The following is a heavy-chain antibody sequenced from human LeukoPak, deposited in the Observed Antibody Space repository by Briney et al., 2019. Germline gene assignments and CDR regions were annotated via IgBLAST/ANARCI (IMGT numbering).Heavy chain of an antibody. CDR2: IFYTGNT. CDR3: ARGGQYDDFDY. J-gene: IGHJ4*02. CDR1: GASISSFF. Sequence: SETLSLTCTVSGASISSFFWSWLRQPPGKGLEWVGYIFYTGNTKFNPSLKSRVTISLDTSKKQFSLKLNSVTAADTAVYYCARGGQYDDFDYWGQGTLVTVSS. V-gene: IGHV4-59*01. D-gene: IGHD3-16*01.